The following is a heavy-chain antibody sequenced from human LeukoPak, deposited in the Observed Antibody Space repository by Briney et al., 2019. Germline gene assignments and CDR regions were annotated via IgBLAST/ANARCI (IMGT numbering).Heavy chain of an antibody. CDR1: GFTFSNYW. J-gene: IGHJ4*02. V-gene: IGHV3-7*01. Sequence: GGSLRLSCVTSGFTFSNYWMTWVRQAPGRRLEWVANIKGDESDEFYVDSVKGRFTISRDNAKNSLYLQMNSLRAEDTAIYYCARDGASFDYWGQGTLVTVSS. CDR3: ARDGASFDY. CDR2: IKGDESDE.